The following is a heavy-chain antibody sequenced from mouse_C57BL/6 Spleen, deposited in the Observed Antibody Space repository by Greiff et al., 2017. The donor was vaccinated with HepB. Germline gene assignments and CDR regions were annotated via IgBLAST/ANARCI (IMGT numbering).Heavy chain of an antibody. CDR1: GYTFTSYW. D-gene: IGHD1-1*01. V-gene: IGHV1-72*01. CDR2: IDPNSGGT. J-gene: IGHJ3*01. CDR3: ASLYYYGSSYVPFAY. Sequence: QVQLQQPGAELVKPGASVKLSCKASGYTFTSYWMHWVKQRPGRGLEWIGRIDPNSGGTKYNEKFKSKATLTVDKPSSTAYMQLSSLTSEDAAVYYCASLYYYGSSYVPFAYWGQGTLVTVSA.